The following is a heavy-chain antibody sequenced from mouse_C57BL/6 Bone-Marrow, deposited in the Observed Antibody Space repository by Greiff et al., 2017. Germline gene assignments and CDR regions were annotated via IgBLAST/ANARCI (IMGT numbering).Heavy chain of an antibody. CDR2: ISSGGSYT. CDR1: GFTFSSYG. D-gene: IGHD3-2*02. CDR3: ARPLRGYFDV. V-gene: IGHV5-6*01. Sequence: EVQLVESGGDLVKPGGSLKLSCAASGFTFSSYGMSWVRQTPDKRLEWVATISSGGSYTYYPDSVKGRFTISRDNAKNTLYLQMSSLKSEDTAMYYCARPLRGYFDVWGTGTTVTVSS. J-gene: IGHJ1*03.